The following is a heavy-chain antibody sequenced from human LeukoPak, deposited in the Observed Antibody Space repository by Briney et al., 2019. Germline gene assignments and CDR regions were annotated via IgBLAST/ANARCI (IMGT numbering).Heavy chain of an antibody. V-gene: IGHV3-73*01. Sequence: PGGSLRLSCAASGFTFSGSVMHWVRQASGKGLEWVGRIIRKANSYATAYAASAKGRFTISRDDSKNTAYLQMNSLKTEDTAVYYCARLWGDCGGDSYSHDYWGQGTLVTVSS. CDR3: ARLWGDCGGDSYSHDY. D-gene: IGHD2-21*02. CDR2: IIRKANSYAT. CDR1: GFTFSGSV. J-gene: IGHJ4*02.